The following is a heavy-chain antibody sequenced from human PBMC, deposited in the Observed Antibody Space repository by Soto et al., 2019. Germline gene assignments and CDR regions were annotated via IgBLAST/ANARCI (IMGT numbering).Heavy chain of an antibody. CDR1: GFTFSNAW. CDR3: TTPLHFDYVIFTGYSYGMDV. V-gene: IGHV3-15*01. Sequence: RRLSCAASGFTFSNAWMSWVRQAPGKGLEWVGRIKSKTDGGTTDYAAPVKGRFTISRDDSKNTLYLQMNSLKTEDTAVYYCTTPLHFDYVIFTGYSYGMDVWGQGTTVTVSS. CDR2: IKSKTDGGTT. D-gene: IGHD3-9*01. J-gene: IGHJ6*02.